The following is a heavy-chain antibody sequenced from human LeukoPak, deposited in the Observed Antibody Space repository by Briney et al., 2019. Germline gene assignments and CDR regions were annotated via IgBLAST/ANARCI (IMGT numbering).Heavy chain of an antibody. CDR1: GYTFTSYG. J-gene: IGHJ5*02. CDR3: ARDLGAWYSSSWKGFGP. D-gene: IGHD6-13*01. Sequence: ASVKVSCKASGYTFTSYGISGVRQAPGQGLEWMGWISAYNGNTNHAQRLQGRVTMTTDTSTSTAYMELRSLRSDDTAVYYCARDLGAWYSSSWKGFGPWGQGTLVTVSS. CDR2: ISAYNGNT. V-gene: IGHV1-18*01.